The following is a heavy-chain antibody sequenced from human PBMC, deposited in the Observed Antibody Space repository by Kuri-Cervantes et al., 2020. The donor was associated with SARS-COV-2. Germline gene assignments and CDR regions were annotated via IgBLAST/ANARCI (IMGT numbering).Heavy chain of an antibody. CDR2: INHSGST. Sequence: SQTLSLTCAVYGGSFSGYYWSWIRQPPGKGLEWIGEINHSGSTNYNPSLKSRVTISVDTSKNQFSLKLSSVTAADTAVYYCASSAVNYGDYVTYWGQGTLVTVSS. CDR3: ASSAVNYGDYVTY. J-gene: IGHJ4*02. D-gene: IGHD4-17*01. V-gene: IGHV4-34*01. CDR1: GGSFSGYY.